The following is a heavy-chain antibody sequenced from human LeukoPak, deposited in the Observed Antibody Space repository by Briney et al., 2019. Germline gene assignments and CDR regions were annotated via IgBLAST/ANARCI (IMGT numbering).Heavy chain of an antibody. CDR3: ARAYAGGIFDS. CDR1: GFTFSDYW. V-gene: IGHV3-7*04. D-gene: IGHD3-16*01. CDR2: IKEDGSEN. J-gene: IGHJ4*02. Sequence: GGSLRLSCVASGFTFSDYWMSWVRQAPGKGLEWVANIKEDGSENYYVDSVRGRFTISRDNAKNSLYLQMNSLRAEDTAMYYCARAYAGGIFDSWGQGTLVAVSS.